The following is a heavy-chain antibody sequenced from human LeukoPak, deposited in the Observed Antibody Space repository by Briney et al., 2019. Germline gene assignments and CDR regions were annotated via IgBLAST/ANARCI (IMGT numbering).Heavy chain of an antibody. J-gene: IGHJ4*02. CDR3: ASGYCSGGSCYGLLDY. V-gene: IGHV1-18*01. D-gene: IGHD2-15*01. CDR1: GYTFTTYG. CDR2: ISAYNGNT. Sequence: ASGKVSCKASGYTFTTYGISWVRQAPGQGLEWMGWISAYNGNTNYAQKLQGRVTMTTDTSTKTAYMELRSLRSDDTAVYYCASGYCSGGSCYGLLDYWGQGTLVIVSS.